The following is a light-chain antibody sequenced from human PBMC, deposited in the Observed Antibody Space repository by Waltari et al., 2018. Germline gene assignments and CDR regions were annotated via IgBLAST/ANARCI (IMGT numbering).Light chain of an antibody. CDR1: QSVPHNY. CDR3: QQYGSFT. J-gene: IGKJ4*01. CDR2: GAS. Sequence: IVLTQSPGPLSLSPGERATLSCRASQSVPHNYLAWYQHKPGQAPRLLIYGASRRATGTPDRISGSGSGTDFTLTISRLESEDSAVYFCQQYGSFTFGGGTKVEIK. V-gene: IGKV3-20*01.